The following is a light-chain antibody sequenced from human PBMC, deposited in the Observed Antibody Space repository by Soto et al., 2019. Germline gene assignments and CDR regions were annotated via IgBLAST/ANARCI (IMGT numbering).Light chain of an antibody. Sequence: DVQMTQYPSTLSASVGDRVTITCRASQSVNTWLAWYQQKPGKAPKVLIYDASNLESGVPSRFNGSGSGTEFSLTISSLEPDDFATYYCQQYNNYLWTFGQGTKVDIK. J-gene: IGKJ1*01. CDR1: QSVNTW. V-gene: IGKV1-5*01. CDR3: QQYNNYLWT. CDR2: DAS.